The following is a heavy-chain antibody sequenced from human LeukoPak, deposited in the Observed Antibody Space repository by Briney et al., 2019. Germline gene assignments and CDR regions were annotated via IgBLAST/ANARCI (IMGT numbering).Heavy chain of an antibody. V-gene: IGHV1-69*06. D-gene: IGHD3-16*02. CDR2: IMPLFGTA. J-gene: IGHJ5*02. CDR3: ARIIDLFNWFDP. CDR1: GGTFSRND. Sequence: SVKVSCKASGGTFSRNDISWVRQAPGQGLEWMGGIMPLFGTAKNAQKFQGRVTITADKSTSTAYMELSSLRSEDTAVYYCARIIDLFNWFDPWGQGTLVTVSS.